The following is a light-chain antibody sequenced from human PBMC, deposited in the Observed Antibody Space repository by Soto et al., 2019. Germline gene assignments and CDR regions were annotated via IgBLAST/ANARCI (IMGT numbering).Light chain of an antibody. CDR2: AAS. V-gene: IGKV1-39*01. J-gene: IGKJ2*01. CDR1: QSISSF. Sequence: DIQMTQSPSSLSASVGARVTITCRASQSISSFLNWYQQKPGKAPKLLIYAASSLQSGVPSRFSSSGSGTDFTLTISSLQPEDFASYYCQQSYSTPYTFGQGTKVDIK. CDR3: QQSYSTPYT.